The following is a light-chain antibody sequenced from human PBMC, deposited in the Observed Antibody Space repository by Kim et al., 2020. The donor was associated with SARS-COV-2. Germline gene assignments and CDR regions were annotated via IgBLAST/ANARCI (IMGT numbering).Light chain of an antibody. CDR2: GTS. CDR3: QQYNSWPPMYT. V-gene: IGKV3-15*01. CDR1: QSVSSN. Sequence: SPGERATLSGRASQSVSSNLAWYQQKPGQAPRLLIYGTSTRATGIPARFSGSGSETDFTLTISSLQSEDFAIYYCQQYNSWPPMYTFGQGTKLEI. J-gene: IGKJ2*01.